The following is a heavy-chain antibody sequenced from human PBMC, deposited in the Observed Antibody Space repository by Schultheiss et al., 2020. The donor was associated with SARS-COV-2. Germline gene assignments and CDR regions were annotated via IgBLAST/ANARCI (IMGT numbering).Heavy chain of an antibody. CDR2: IYSGGST. CDR1: GFTVSSNY. D-gene: IGHD1-7*01. Sequence: GESLKISCAASGFTVSSNYMSWVRQAPGKGLEWVSVIYSGGSTYYADSVKGRFTISRDNSKNTLYLQMNSLRAEDTAVYYCARVTGTTRGMDVWGQGTTVTVSS. CDR3: ARVTGTTRGMDV. V-gene: IGHV3-53*01. J-gene: IGHJ6*02.